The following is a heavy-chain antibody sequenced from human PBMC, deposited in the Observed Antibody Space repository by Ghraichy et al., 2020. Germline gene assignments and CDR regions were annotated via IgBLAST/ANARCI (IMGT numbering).Heavy chain of an antibody. J-gene: IGHJ6*02. D-gene: IGHD2-2*01. V-gene: IGHV1-18*01. CDR2: ISAYNGNT. CDR1: GYTFTSYG. Sequence: ASVKVSCKASGYTFTSYGISWVRQAPGQGLEWMGWISAYNGNTNYAQKLQGRVTMTTDTSTSTAYMELRSLRSDDTAVYYCARDKDIVVVPAAGIASGMDVWGQGTTVTVSS. CDR3: ARDKDIVVVPAAGIASGMDV.